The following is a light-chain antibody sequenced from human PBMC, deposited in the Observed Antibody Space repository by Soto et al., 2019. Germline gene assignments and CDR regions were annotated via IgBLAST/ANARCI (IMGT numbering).Light chain of an antibody. CDR2: DAS. V-gene: IGKV1-33*01. CDR3: QQYDNLPMYT. J-gene: IGKJ2*01. CDR1: QDISNY. Sequence: DIQMTQSPSSLSASVGDRVTITCQASQDISNYLNWYQQKPGKAPKLLIYDASNLETGVPSRFSGSGSGTDFTFTISSPQPEDIATYYCQQYDNLPMYTFGQGTKVEIK.